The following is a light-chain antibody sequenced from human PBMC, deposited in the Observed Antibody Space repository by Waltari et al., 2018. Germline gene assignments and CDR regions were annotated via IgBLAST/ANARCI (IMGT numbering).Light chain of an antibody. CDR2: GAS. Sequence: EIVMTQSPATLSVSPGEKAPLSCRASQSISTNLAWYQQKSGHAPSLLVYGASTRATGIPARFSGSGSGTEFSLTISSLQSEDFAVYYCQQYNNWPYTFGQGTKLEIK. CDR1: QSISTN. CDR3: QQYNNWPYT. V-gene: IGKV3-15*01. J-gene: IGKJ2*01.